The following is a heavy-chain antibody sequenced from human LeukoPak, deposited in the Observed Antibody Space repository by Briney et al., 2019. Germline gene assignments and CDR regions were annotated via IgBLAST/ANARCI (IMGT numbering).Heavy chain of an antibody. D-gene: IGHD3-3*01. CDR2: IYYSGST. CDR3: AGYGYYDFWSGYFSSRWFDP. Sequence: SETLSLTCTVSGGSISSYYWSWIRQPPGKGLEWIGYIYYSGSTNYNPSLKSRVTISVDTSKNQFSLKLSSVTAADTAVYYCAGYGYYDFWSGYFSSRWFDPWGQGTLVTVSS. J-gene: IGHJ5*02. V-gene: IGHV4-59*01. CDR1: GGSISSYY.